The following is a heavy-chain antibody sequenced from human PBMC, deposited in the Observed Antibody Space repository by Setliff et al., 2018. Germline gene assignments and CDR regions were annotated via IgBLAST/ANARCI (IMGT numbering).Heavy chain of an antibody. CDR1: GFTFSSYW. D-gene: IGHD6-13*01. CDR3: AKDRSWFGAAAGTNYYYYMDV. V-gene: IGHV3-7*04. CDR2: IKQDGSEK. J-gene: IGHJ6*03. Sequence: GGSLRLSCAASGFTFSSYWMSWVRQAPGKGLEWVANIKQDGSEKYYVDSVKGRFTISRDNAKNSLYLQMNSLRAEDTAVYYCAKDRSWFGAAAGTNYYYYMDVWGKGTTVTVSS.